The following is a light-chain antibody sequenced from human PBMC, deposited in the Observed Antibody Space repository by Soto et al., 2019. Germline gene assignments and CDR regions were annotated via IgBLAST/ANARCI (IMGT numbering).Light chain of an antibody. CDR3: QQYYSTPYT. CDR2: LAS. J-gene: IGKJ2*01. V-gene: IGKV4-1*01. Sequence: DIVMTQSPDSLAVSLGERATINCKSSQSVLSSSNNKNYLAWYQQKPGQPPKLLIYLASTRESGVPDRFSGSGSGTDFTLNISSLQAEDVAVYYCQQYYSTPYTFGQGTKLEIK. CDR1: QSVLSSSNNKNY.